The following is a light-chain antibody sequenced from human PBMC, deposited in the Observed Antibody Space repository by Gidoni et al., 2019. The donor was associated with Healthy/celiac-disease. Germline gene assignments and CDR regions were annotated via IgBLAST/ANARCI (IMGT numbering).Light chain of an antibody. CDR3: QQYYSTPLT. Sequence: DIVMTQSPDPLAVSLGERATINCKSSQSVLYSSNNKNYLAWYQQKPGQPPKLLIYWASTRESGVPDRFSGSGSGTDFTLTISSLQAEDVAVYYCQQYYSTPLTCGQGTRLEIK. CDR2: WAS. V-gene: IGKV4-1*01. J-gene: IGKJ5*01. CDR1: QSVLYSSNNKNY.